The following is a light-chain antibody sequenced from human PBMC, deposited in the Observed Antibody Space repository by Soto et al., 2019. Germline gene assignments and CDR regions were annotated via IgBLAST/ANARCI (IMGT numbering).Light chain of an antibody. Sequence: EIVMTQSPATLSVSPGERATLSCRASQSVSTNLAWCQQRPGQAPRLLIYGASTRAAGIPDRFSGSGSGTDFTLTITRLAPEDSAVYFCQQYTGPPTTFGQGTRLEIK. V-gene: IGKV3D-15*01. J-gene: IGKJ5*01. CDR1: QSVSTN. CDR3: QQYTGPPTT. CDR2: GAS.